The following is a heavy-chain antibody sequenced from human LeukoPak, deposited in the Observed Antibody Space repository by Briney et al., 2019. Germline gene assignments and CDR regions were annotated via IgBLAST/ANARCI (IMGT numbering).Heavy chain of an antibody. J-gene: IGHJ3*02. Sequence: GGSLRLSCAASGFTFSSYSMNWVRQAPGKGLEWVANIKQDGSEKYYVDSVKGRFTISRDNAKNSLYLQMNSLRAEDTAVYYCARVGAVTDGAFDIWGQGTMVTVSS. CDR2: IKQDGSEK. D-gene: IGHD4-17*01. V-gene: IGHV3-7*01. CDR3: ARVGAVTDGAFDI. CDR1: GFTFSSYS.